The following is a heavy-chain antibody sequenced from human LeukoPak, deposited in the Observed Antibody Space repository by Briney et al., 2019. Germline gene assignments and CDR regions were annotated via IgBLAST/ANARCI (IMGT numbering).Heavy chain of an antibody. J-gene: IGHJ4*02. CDR3: ARGTYYYEF. D-gene: IGHD3-16*01. CDR2: MNQLGNEE. CDR1: KFTFSSYW. V-gene: IGHV3-7*04. Sequence: PGGSLRLSCAASKFTFSSYWMSWVRQAPGKGLEWVAYMNQLGNEENYVDSVKGRFTISRDNAKNSLYLQMNSLRAEDTAVYYCARGTYYYEFWGQGTLVTVSS.